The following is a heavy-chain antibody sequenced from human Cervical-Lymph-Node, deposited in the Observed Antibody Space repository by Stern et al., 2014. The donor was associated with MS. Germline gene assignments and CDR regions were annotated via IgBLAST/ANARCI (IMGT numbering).Heavy chain of an antibody. D-gene: IGHD3-10*01. CDR3: ARAASTTSSYNF. CDR2: TIPIFGTA. V-gene: IGHV1-69*01. CDR1: GGSFINNV. Sequence: QVQLVQSGAEVKKPGSSVKVSCQASGGSFINNVISWVRQAPGQGLEWMGGTIPIFGTALYAQTFRGRVTITADESPRTDYMELSSLRSDDTAVYFCARAASTTSSYNFWGPGTLVTVSS. J-gene: IGHJ4*02.